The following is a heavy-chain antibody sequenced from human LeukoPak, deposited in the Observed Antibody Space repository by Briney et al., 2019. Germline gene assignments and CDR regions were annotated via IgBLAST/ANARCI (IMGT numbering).Heavy chain of an antibody. Sequence: VGSLRLSCAASGFTFSSYWMHWVRHAPGKGLVWVSRINSDGSSTSYADSVKGRFTISRDNAKNSLYLQMNSLRAEDTAVYYCARGDPIYDFWSGGDHWGQGSLVSVSS. CDR2: INSDGSST. CDR3: ARGDPIYDFWSGGDH. CDR1: GFTFSSYW. V-gene: IGHV3-74*01. D-gene: IGHD3-3*01. J-gene: IGHJ4*02.